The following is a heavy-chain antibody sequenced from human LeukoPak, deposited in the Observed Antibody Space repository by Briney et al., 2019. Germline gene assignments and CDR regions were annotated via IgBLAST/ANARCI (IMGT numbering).Heavy chain of an antibody. CDR1: GYTCTSYD. J-gene: IGHJ5*02. CDR2: MNPNSGIT. D-gene: IGHD3-16*02. CDR3: ARIHYDYVRGTYRYTRFDP. V-gene: IGHV1-8*01. Sequence: ASVKVSCKASGYTCTSYDINWVRQAPGQGLEWMGWMNPNSGITGYAQKFQGRVSMTRDTSISTAYMELSSLRSDDTAVYYCARIHYDYVRGTYRYTRFDPWGQGTLVTVSS.